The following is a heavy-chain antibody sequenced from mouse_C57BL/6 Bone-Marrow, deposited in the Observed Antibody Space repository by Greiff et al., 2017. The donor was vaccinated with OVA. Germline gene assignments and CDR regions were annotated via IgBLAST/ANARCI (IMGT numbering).Heavy chain of an antibody. CDR3: TLIYYDYDVGAWVAY. Sequence: VQLQQSGAELVRPGASVKLSCTASGFNITDDYMPWVKQRPEQGLEWIGWIDPENGDTEYASKFQGKATLTADTSSNTAYLQLSSLTSEDTAVYYCTLIYYDYDVGAWVAYWGQGTLVTVSA. CDR1: GFNITDDY. J-gene: IGHJ3*01. V-gene: IGHV14-4*01. CDR2: IDPENGDT. D-gene: IGHD2-4*01.